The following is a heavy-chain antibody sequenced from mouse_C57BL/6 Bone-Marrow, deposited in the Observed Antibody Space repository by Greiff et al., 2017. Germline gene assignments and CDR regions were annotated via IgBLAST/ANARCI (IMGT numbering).Heavy chain of an antibody. CDR1: GYTFPDYY. CDR3: ARGEVYYYGSSYGYSMDY. V-gene: IGHV1-26*01. CDR2: INPNNGGT. J-gene: IGHJ4*01. Sequence: VQLQQSGPELVKPGASVKISCKASGYTFPDYYMNWVKQSHGKSLEWIGDINPNNGGTSYHQKFKGKATLAVAKSSSTAYMELRSLTSEDSAVYYCARGEVYYYGSSYGYSMDYWGQGTSVTVSS. D-gene: IGHD1-1*01.